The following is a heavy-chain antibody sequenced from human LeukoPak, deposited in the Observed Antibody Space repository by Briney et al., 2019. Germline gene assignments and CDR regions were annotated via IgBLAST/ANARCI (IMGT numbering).Heavy chain of an antibody. J-gene: IGHJ4*02. V-gene: IGHV3-74*01. CDR2: INSDGSSA. D-gene: IGHD3-10*01. CDR3: VLLSLTPG. CDR1: GFTFTSYW. Sequence: GGSLRLSCAASGFTFTSYWIHWVRQAPGKGLVWVSRINSDGSSASYADSVKGRFTISRDNAKNTLYLQMNSLRAEDTAVYYCVLLSLTPGWGQGTLVTVSS.